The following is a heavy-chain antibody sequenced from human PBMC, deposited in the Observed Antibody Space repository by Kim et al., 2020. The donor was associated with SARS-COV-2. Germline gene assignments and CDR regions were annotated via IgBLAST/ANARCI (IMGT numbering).Heavy chain of an antibody. V-gene: IGHV3-30*18. CDR2: ISYDGSNK. D-gene: IGHD1-1*01. Sequence: GGSLRLSCAASGFTFSSYGMHWVRQAPGKGLEWVAVISYDGSNKYYADSVKGRFTISRDNSKNTLYLQMNSLRAEDTAVYYCAKDLRRTRTLYYYYYYGMDVWGQGTTVTVSS. CDR1: GFTFSSYG. J-gene: IGHJ6*02. CDR3: AKDLRRTRTLYYYYYYGMDV.